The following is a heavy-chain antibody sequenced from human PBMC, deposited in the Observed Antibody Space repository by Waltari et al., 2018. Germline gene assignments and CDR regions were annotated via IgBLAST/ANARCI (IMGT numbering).Heavy chain of an antibody. CDR2: IIPILGIA. CDR1: GGTFSSYA. J-gene: IGHJ6*02. CDR3: ARDNGCSSTSCYYYYYGMDV. Sequence: QVQLVQSGAEVKKPGSSVKVSCKASGGTFSSYAISWVRQAPGQGLEWMGRIIPILGIANYAQKVQGRVTITADKSMSTAYMELSSLRSEDTAVYYCARDNGCSSTSCYYYYYGMDVWGQGTTVTVSS. D-gene: IGHD2-2*01. V-gene: IGHV1-69*04.